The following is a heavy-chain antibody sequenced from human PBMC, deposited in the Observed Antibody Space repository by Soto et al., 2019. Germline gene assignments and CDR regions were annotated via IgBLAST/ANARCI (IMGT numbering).Heavy chain of an antibody. V-gene: IGHV4-39*01. CDR2: IYYTGST. J-gene: IGHJ4*02. Sequence: QLQLQESGPGLVKPSETLSLACTVSGDSISSGAYYWGWIRQPPGKGLEWIGSIYYTGSTYYNPSLKSRLIISMDTSKNQFSLKLSSVTAADTAVYYCARQVTGLAAAALPDYWGQGTLVTVSS. CDR3: ARQVTGLAAAALPDY. D-gene: IGHD6-13*01. CDR1: GDSISSGAYY.